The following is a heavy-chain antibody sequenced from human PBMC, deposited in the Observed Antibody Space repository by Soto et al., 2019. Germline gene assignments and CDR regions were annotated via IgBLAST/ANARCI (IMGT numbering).Heavy chain of an antibody. V-gene: IGHV3-7*01. Sequence: GGSLRLSCAASGFTFSSYWMSWVRQAPGKGLEWVANIKQDGSEKYYVDSVKGRFTISRDNAKNSLYLQMNSLRAEDTDVYYCARDIYYYDSSGYLLSYYFDYWGQGTLVTVYS. CDR3: ARDIYYYDSSGYLLSYYFDY. CDR1: GFTFSSYW. D-gene: IGHD3-22*01. CDR2: IKQDGSEK. J-gene: IGHJ4*02.